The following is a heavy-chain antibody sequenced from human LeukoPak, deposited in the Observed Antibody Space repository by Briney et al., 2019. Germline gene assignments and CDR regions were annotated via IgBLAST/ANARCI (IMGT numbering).Heavy chain of an antibody. CDR2: IRYDGSNK. CDR1: GFTFSSYG. V-gene: IGHV3-30*02. CDR3: AKVRGKSGYFDY. J-gene: IGHJ4*02. Sequence: GGSLRLSCSASGFTFSSYGMHWVRQAPGKGLEWVAFIRYDGSNKYYADSVKGRFTISRDNSKNTLYLQMNSLRAEDTAVYYCAKVRGKSGYFDYWGQGTLVTVSS. D-gene: IGHD6-25*01.